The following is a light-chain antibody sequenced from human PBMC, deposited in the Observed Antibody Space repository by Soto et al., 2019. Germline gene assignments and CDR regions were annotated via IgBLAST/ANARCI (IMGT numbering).Light chain of an antibody. CDR1: GSDIGTYKY. CDR2: EVS. Sequence: QSVLTQPPSASGSPGQSVTISCTGTGSDIGTYKYVSWYQQHPGQAPKLMIYEVSKRPSGVPDRFSGSKSGNTASLTVSGLQSEDEADYYCTSYAGSRNWVFGGGTQLTVL. J-gene: IGLJ3*02. V-gene: IGLV2-8*01. CDR3: TSYAGSRNWV.